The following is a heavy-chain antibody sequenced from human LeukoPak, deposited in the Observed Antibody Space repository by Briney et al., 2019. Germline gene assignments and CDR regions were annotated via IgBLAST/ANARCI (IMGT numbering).Heavy chain of an antibody. D-gene: IGHD5-24*01. Sequence: PSETLSLTCTVSGGSINSHSDYWGWIRQPPGKGLEWIGSVYYDGTSYSNPSLKSRVGVFVDTSRDQFSLDLDFVTAADTALYYCVRHVSTNTGYFDSCGQGTLVSVSS. CDR2: VYYDGTS. CDR3: VRHVSTNTGYFDS. V-gene: IGHV4-39*01. CDR1: GGSINSHSDY. J-gene: IGHJ4*02.